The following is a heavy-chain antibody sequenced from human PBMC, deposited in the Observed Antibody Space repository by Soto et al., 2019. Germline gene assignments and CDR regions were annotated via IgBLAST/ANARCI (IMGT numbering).Heavy chain of an antibody. J-gene: IGHJ6*02. CDR3: ARGSGSGAYYYYYGMDV. D-gene: IGHD3-22*01. V-gene: IGHV4-31*03. Sequence: PSETLSLTCTVSGGSISSGGYYWSWIRQHPGKGLEWIGYIYYSGSTYYNPSLKSRATISVDTSKNQFSLKLSSVTAADTAVYYCARGSGSGAYYYYYGMDVWGQGTTVTVSS. CDR1: GGSISSGGYY. CDR2: IYYSGST.